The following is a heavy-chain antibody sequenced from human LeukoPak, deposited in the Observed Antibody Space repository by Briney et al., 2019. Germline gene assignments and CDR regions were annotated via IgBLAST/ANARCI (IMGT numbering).Heavy chain of an antibody. CDR2: IYHSGST. CDR1: AHSISSSYY. CDR3: ARTYTNYPNRPFDY. D-gene: IGHD4-11*01. V-gene: IGHV4-38-2*02. J-gene: IGHJ4*02. Sequence: PSETLSLTCSVSAHSISSSYYWGWIRQPPGQGLEWIGNIYHSGSTYYNPSLTGRVTISVDTSKNQFSLKLSSVTAADTAVYYCARTYTNYPNRPFDYWGQGTLVTVSS.